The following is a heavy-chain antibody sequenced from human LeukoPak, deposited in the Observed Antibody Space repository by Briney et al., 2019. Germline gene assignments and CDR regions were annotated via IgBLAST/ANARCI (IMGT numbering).Heavy chain of an antibody. V-gene: IGHV4-39*02. Sequence: SETLSLTCTVSGGSISSSSYYWGWIRQPPGKGLEWIGSIYYSGSTYCNPSLKSRVTISVDTSKNQFSLKLSSVTAADTAVYYCAREAPEGSSSSPFDYWGQGTLVTVSS. CDR3: AREAPEGSSSSPFDY. D-gene: IGHD6-6*01. CDR1: GGSISSSSYY. J-gene: IGHJ4*02. CDR2: IYYSGST.